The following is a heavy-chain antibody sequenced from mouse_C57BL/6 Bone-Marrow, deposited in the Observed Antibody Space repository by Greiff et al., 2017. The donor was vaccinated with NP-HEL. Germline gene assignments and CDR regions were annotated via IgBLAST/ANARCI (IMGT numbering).Heavy chain of an antibody. CDR3: ARDYGSVFAY. V-gene: IGHV1-64*01. J-gene: IGHJ3*01. D-gene: IGHD1-1*01. Sequence: QVQLQQPGAELVKPGASVKLSCKASGYTFTSYWMHWVKQRPGQGLEWIGMIHPNSGSTNYNEKFKSKATLTVDKSSSTAYLQLSSLASGDSAVYYCARDYGSVFAYWGQGTLVTVSA. CDR2: IHPNSGST. CDR1: GYTFTSYW.